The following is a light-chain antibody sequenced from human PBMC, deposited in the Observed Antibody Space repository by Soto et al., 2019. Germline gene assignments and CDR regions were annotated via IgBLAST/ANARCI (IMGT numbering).Light chain of an antibody. CDR3: SSYTSSSSPYV. V-gene: IGLV2-14*01. CDR2: EVN. Sequence: QSALTQPASVSGSPGQSITISCTGTSRDVGAFNYVSWYQQHPDKAPKLLISEVNNRPSGVSHRFSGSKSGNTASLTISGLQPADEADYYCSSYTSSSSPYVFGIGTKLTVL. CDR1: SRDVGAFNY. J-gene: IGLJ1*01.